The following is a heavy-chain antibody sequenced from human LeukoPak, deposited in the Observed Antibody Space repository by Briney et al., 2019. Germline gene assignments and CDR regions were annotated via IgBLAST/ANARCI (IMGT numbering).Heavy chain of an antibody. CDR2: IYYSGST. V-gene: IGHV4-59*08. CDR3: ARVVGATGFDY. Sequence: SETLSLTCTVSGGSISSYYWSWIRQPPGKGLEWIGYIYYSGSTNYNPSLKSRVTISVDTSKNQFSLKLSPVTAADTAVYYCARVVGATGFDYWGQGTLVTVSS. D-gene: IGHD1-26*01. CDR1: GGSISSYY. J-gene: IGHJ4*02.